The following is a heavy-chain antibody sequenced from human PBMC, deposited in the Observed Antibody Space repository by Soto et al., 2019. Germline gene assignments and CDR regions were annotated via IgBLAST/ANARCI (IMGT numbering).Heavy chain of an antibody. D-gene: IGHD1-26*01. CDR1: GITFTYAC. Sequence: EVQLVESGGGLVNPGGSLRLSCAASGITFTYACMTWFRQAPGRGLEWVARVKSEAGGGTIDYAAPMKGRFTISRDDSRSRLYMQMYSPKSEDTAVYYCADLGALPPNDVFRTWGQGTVVTVSS. J-gene: IGHJ3*01. V-gene: IGHV3-15*01. CDR3: ADLGALPPNDVFRT. CDR2: VKSEAGGGTI.